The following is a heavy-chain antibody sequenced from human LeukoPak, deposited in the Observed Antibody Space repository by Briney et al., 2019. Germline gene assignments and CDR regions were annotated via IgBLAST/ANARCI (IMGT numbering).Heavy chain of an antibody. CDR2: IRSKSNNYAT. CDR3: TTDLNELRWDYYYMDV. J-gene: IGHJ6*03. Sequence: GGSLRLSCAASGFTFSRSAMHWVRQASGKGLEWIGRIRSKSNNYATVYAPSLKDRFTISRDDSMNTAYLQLNSLRTEDTAVYYCTTDLNELRWDYYYMDVWGKGTTVTVSS. D-gene: IGHD4-23*01. V-gene: IGHV3-73*01. CDR1: GFTFSRSA.